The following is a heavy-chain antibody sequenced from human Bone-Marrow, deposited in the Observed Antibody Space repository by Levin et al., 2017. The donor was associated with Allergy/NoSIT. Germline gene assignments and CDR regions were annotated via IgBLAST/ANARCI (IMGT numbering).Heavy chain of an antibody. D-gene: IGHD6-19*01. CDR2: IGGTGGST. CDR3: AREQWLSSYWYFDL. J-gene: IGHJ2*01. CDR1: RFMFSNYA. Sequence: GGSLRLSCEASRFMFSNYAMSWVRQAPGKGLEWVSAIGGTGGSTFYSESVKGRCTISRDNSKNTLYLEMNSLRAEDTAVYYCAREQWLSSYWYFDLWGRGTLVTVSS. V-gene: IGHV3-23*01.